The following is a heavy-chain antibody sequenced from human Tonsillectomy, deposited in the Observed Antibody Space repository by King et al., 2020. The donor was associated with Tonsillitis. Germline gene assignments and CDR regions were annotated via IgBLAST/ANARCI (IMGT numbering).Heavy chain of an antibody. Sequence: VTLKESGPALVKPTQTLTLTCTFSGFSLRNSGMCVSWIRQPPGKALEWLALIDWDDDKYYITSLKTRLTISKDSSKNQVVLTMTNMDPVDTATYYCARINNDFWSGYADYWGRGTLVTVSS. V-gene: IGHV2-70*01. D-gene: IGHD3-3*01. CDR1: GFSLRNSGMC. J-gene: IGHJ4*02. CDR2: IDWDDDK. CDR3: ARINNDFWSGYADY.